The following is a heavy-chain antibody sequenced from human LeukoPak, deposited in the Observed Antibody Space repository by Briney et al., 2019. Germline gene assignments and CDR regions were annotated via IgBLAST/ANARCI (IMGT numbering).Heavy chain of an antibody. Sequence: GGSLRLSCAASGFTVSTSFMSWVRQAPGKGLEWVSAISGSGGSTYYADSVKGRFTISRDNSKNTLYLQMNSLRAEDTAVYYCAKVRSSGWYFDYWGQGTLVTVSS. CDR2: ISGSGGST. D-gene: IGHD6-19*01. V-gene: IGHV3-23*01. CDR1: GFTVSTSF. CDR3: AKVRSSGWYFDY. J-gene: IGHJ4*02.